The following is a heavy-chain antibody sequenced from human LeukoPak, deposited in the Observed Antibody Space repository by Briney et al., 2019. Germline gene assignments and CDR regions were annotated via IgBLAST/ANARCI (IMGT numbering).Heavy chain of an antibody. V-gene: IGHV3-33*01. CDR3: ARIACTGGNCKPYYYHGLDV. Sequence: GGSLRLSCAASGFTFSTYGMHWVRQAPGKGLEWVAVIWYDGSIKYYADSVKGRFTFSRDNSKSPLYLQMNSLRAEDTAVYYCARIACTGGNCKPYYYHGLDVWGQGTTVTVSS. CDR2: IWYDGSIK. CDR1: GFTFSTYG. D-gene: IGHD2-8*02. J-gene: IGHJ6*02.